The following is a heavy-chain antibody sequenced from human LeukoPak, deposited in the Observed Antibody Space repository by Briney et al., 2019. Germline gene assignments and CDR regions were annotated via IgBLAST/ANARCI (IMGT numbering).Heavy chain of an antibody. Sequence: GGSLRLSCAASGFTFSSYAMSWARQAPGKGLEWVSGISGSGGSHDYADSVKGRFPISRDNPKNTLYLQMNSLRAEDTAIYYCAKAITFYAGWDYWGQGTLVTVSS. CDR3: AKAITFYAGWDY. D-gene: IGHD3-16*01. V-gene: IGHV3-23*01. CDR1: GFTFSSYA. J-gene: IGHJ4*02. CDR2: ISGSGGSH.